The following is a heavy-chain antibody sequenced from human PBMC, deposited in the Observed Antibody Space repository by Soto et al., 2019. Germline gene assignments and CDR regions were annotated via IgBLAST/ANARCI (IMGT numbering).Heavy chain of an antibody. Sequence: SGPTLVNPTQTLTLTCTFSGFSLSPSGVGVGWIRQPPGKALEWLGIIFWDDDKRYRPSLKSRLTISKDTSKNQLVLRMTNMNPVDTATYYCAHLPWKQLWPRAPVVNWGQGTPVTSPQ. V-gene: IGHV2-5*02. CDR2: IFWDDDK. CDR3: AHLPWKQLWPRAPVVN. J-gene: IGHJ4*02. D-gene: IGHD5-18*01. CDR1: GFSLSPSGVG.